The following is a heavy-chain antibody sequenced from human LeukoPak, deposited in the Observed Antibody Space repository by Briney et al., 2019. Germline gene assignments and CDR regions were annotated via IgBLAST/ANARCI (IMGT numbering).Heavy chain of an antibody. CDR1: GFTLSSYS. J-gene: IGHJ1*01. Sequence: GGSLRLSCAASGFTLSSYSMHWVRQAPGRGLEFVSAISRNGRNTYYANSVKGRFTISRDISKNTLYLQMGSLRPEDMAVYYCARVDSGSACASWGQGILVTVSS. CDR2: ISRNGRNT. V-gene: IGHV3-64*01. D-gene: IGHD6-19*01. CDR3: ARVDSGSACAS.